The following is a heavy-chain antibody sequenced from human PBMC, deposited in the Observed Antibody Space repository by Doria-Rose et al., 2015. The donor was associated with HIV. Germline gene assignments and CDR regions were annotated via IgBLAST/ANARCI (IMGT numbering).Heavy chain of an antibody. CDR2: IKSDGSWK. CDR3: VRDGDHYDFDF. Sequence: YWTHWVRQTPGKGLVWVSRIKSDGSWKNYADSVKGRFTISRDNAKKMVFLQMNSLRVEDTAVYYCVRDGDHYDFDFWGQGTLVTVSS. V-gene: IGHV3-74*01. J-gene: IGHJ4*02. CDR1: YW. D-gene: IGHD5-12*01.